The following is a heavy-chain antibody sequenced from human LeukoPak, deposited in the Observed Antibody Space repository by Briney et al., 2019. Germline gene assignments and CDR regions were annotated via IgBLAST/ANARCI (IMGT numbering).Heavy chain of an antibody. J-gene: IGHJ4*02. V-gene: IGHV4-38-2*01. CDR2: IYHSGST. Sequence: NPSETLSLTCAVSGYSISSGYYWGWIRQPPGKGLEWIGSIYHSGSTYYNPSLKSRVTISVDTSKNQFSLKLSSVTAADTAVYYCARSLYCSGGSCYFDYWGQGTLVTVSS. CDR3: ARSLYCSGGSCYFDY. CDR1: GYSISSGYY. D-gene: IGHD2-15*01.